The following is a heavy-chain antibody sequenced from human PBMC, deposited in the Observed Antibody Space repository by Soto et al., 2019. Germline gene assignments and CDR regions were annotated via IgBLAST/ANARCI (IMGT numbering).Heavy chain of an antibody. J-gene: IGHJ4*02. CDR3: AGSRLTYPFFDY. V-gene: IGHV1-18*04. CDR2: ISAYNGNT. D-gene: IGHD3-9*01. CDR1: GYTFTSYG. Sequence: ASVKVSCKASGYTFTSYGISWVRQAPGQGLEWMGWISAYNGNTNYAQKLQGRVTMTTDTSTSTAYMELRSLRSDDTAVYYCAGSRLTYPFFDYWGQGTLVTVAS.